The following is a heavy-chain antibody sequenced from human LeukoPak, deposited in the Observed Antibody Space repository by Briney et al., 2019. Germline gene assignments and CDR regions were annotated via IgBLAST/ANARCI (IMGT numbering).Heavy chain of an antibody. Sequence: GGSLRLSCTASGFTFSGAWMTWVRQAPGKGLEWVANIREDGTEKNYVDSVKGRFTISRDNAKNSLFLQMSNLRDDYTAIYYCARHVGISFWGQGSLATVSS. V-gene: IGHV3-7*01. CDR1: GFTFSGAW. CDR3: ARHVGISF. D-gene: IGHD7-27*01. CDR2: IREDGTEK. J-gene: IGHJ4*02.